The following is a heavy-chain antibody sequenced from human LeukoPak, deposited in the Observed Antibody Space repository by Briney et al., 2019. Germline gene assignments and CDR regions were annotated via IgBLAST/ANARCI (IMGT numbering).Heavy chain of an antibody. CDR3: AKGNYYDSIVPATDY. D-gene: IGHD3-22*01. Sequence: PGGSLRLSCEASGFTFSSYSMSWVRQAPGKGLEWVSAISGSGGSTYYADSVKGRFTISRDNSKNTLYLQMNSLRAEDTAVYYCAKGNYYDSIVPATDYWGQGTLVTVSS. CDR1: GFTFSSYS. J-gene: IGHJ4*02. CDR2: ISGSGGST. V-gene: IGHV3-23*01.